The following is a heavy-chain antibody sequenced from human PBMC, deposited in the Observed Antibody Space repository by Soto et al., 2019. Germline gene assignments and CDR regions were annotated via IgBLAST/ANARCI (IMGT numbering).Heavy chain of an antibody. V-gene: IGHV4-34*01. Sequence: SEPMSLTCAVYGGSFSGYYWRRIRKHPGKGLEWIGEINHSGSTNYNPSLKSRVTISVDTSKNQFSLKLSSVTAADTAVYYCARSDYDFWSGYYIVYWGEGTLVTVSS. D-gene: IGHD3-3*01. CDR1: GGSFSGYY. J-gene: IGHJ4*02. CDR2: INHSGST. CDR3: ARSDYDFWSGYYIVY.